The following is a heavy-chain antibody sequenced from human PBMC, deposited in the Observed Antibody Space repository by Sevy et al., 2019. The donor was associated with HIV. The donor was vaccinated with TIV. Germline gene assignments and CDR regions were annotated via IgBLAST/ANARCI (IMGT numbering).Heavy chain of an antibody. CDR1: GGSISSSSYY. D-gene: IGHD4-17*01. CDR2: IYYSGST. J-gene: IGHJ1*01. V-gene: IGHV4-39*01. Sequence: SETLSLTCTVSGGSISSSSYYWGWIRQPPGKGLEWIGSIYYSGSTYYNPSLKSRVTISVDTSKNQFSLQLSSVTAADTAVYYCARHDRGDYGFPESFHHWGQGTLVTVSS. CDR3: ARHDRGDYGFPESFHH.